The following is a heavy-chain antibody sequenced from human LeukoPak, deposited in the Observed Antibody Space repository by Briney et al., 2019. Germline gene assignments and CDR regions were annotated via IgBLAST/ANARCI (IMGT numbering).Heavy chain of an antibody. CDR3: ARSPHDFWSGYYYYYYGMDV. Sequence: PSETLSLTCAVYGGSFSGYYWRWIRQPPGKGLEWIGEINHSGSTNYNPSLKSRVTISVDTSKNQFSLKLSSVTAADTAVYYCARSPHDFWSGYYYYYYGMDVWGQGTTVTVSS. CDR1: GGSFSGYY. J-gene: IGHJ6*02. V-gene: IGHV4-34*01. D-gene: IGHD3-3*01. CDR2: INHSGST.